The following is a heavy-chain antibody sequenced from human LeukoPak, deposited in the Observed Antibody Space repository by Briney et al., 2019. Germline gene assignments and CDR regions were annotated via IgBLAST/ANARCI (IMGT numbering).Heavy chain of an antibody. CDR3: AKVLAIPYDFLGYYFDY. D-gene: IGHD3-3*01. CDR2: ISGSGGST. J-gene: IGHJ4*02. CDR1: GFTFSSYA. Sequence: GGSLRLSCAASGFTFSSYAMSWVRQAPGKGLEWVSAISGSGGSTYYAHSVKGRFTISRDNSKNTLYLQMNSLRAEDTAEYYCAKVLAIPYDFLGYYFDYWGQGTLVTVSS. V-gene: IGHV3-23*01.